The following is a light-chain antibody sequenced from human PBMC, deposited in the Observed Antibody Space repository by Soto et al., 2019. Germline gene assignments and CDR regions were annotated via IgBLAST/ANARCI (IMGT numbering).Light chain of an antibody. CDR2: DAS. V-gene: IGKV1-5*01. Sequence: DIQMTQSPSTLSASVGDRVTITCRASQRISNWLAWYQQKAGKAPKLLIYDASSLKSGVPSRFSGSGSGTEFTLTISSLQPDDFATYYCQQYHSFSFTFGQGTKLEIK. CDR1: QRISNW. J-gene: IGKJ2*01. CDR3: QQYHSFSFT.